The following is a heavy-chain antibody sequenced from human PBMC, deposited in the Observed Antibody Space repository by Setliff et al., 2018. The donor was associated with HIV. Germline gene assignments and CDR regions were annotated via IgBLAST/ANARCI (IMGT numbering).Heavy chain of an antibody. CDR1: GYSFVTYS. Sequence: GASVKVSCKTSGYSFVTYSMHWLRQAPGQRLQWMGWMNPGNDDTKYSPELQVRVTITRDTSASTFYMELSSLTMEDMAVYYCARSNVNNWFGPWGQGTLVTVSS. J-gene: IGHJ5*02. CDR3: ARSNVNNWFGP. V-gene: IGHV1-3*03. CDR2: MNPGNDDT.